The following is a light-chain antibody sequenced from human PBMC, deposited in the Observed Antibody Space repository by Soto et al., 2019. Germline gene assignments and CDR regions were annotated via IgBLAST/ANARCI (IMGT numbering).Light chain of an antibody. CDR1: SGHSSDA. V-gene: IGLV4-69*01. CDR3: QTWATGSHVV. CDR2: LYSDGSH. Sequence: QSVLTQSPSASASLGASVKLTCTLSSGHSSDAIERYQQQPEKGPRYLLKLYSDGSHTTGDAIPDRFSGSSSGAERYLTISRLQSEDEADYYCQTWATGSHVVFGGGTKLTVL. J-gene: IGLJ2*01.